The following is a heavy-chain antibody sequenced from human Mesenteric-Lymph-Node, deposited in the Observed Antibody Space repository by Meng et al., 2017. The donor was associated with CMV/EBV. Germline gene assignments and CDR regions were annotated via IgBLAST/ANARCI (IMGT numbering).Heavy chain of an antibody. CDR1: GGSFSGYY. CDR3: ARHQRWLKSEGGFNY. J-gene: IGHJ4*02. V-gene: IGHV4-34*01. D-gene: IGHD4-23*01. Sequence: QVQLQQWGAGLLKPSEALSLTCAFYGGSFSGYYWSWIRQPPGKGLEWIGEINHSGSTNYNPSLKSRVTISVDTSKNQFSLKLSSVTAADTAVYYCARHQRWLKSEGGFNYWGQGTLVTVSS. CDR2: INHSGST.